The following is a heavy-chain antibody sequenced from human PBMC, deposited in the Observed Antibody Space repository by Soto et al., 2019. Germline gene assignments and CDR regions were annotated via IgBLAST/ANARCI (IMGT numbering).Heavy chain of an antibody. CDR1: GGSISSGGYY. V-gene: IGHV4-31*03. CDR3: AGIRLDYFDY. Sequence: PSETLSLTCTVSGGSISSGGYYWSWIRQHPGKGLEWIGYIYYSGSTYYNPSLKSRVTISVDTCKNQFSLKLSSVAAADTDVYYCAGIRLDYFDYWGQGTLVTVSS. J-gene: IGHJ4*02. CDR2: IYYSGST.